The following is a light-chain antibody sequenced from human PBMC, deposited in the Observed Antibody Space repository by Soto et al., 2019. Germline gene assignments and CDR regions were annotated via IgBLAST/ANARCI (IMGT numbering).Light chain of an antibody. V-gene: IGKV1-5*01. CDR1: QSISRW. J-gene: IGKJ5*01. CDR2: DAY. Sequence: DIQMTQSPSTRSASLGDRVTITCRASQSISRWLAWYQQKPGKAPKLLIFDAYNLESGVPSRFSGSGSGTEFTLTISSLQPDDLATYYCQQYNTYSTFGQGTRLEIK. CDR3: QQYNTYST.